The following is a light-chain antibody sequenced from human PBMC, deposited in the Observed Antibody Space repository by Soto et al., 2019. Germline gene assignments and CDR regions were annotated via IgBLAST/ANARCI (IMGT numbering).Light chain of an antibody. CDR1: RDISTW. J-gene: IGKJ4*02. CDR2: EAS. CDR3: QEYSRE. Sequence: DIQMTQSPSTLSASVGDRVTITCRASRDISTWLAWYQQKPGKAPKVLIYEASNLESGVPSRFSGSGSGTEFTLTISSLQPDDFATYYCQEYSREFGGGTKVDIK. V-gene: IGKV1-5*01.